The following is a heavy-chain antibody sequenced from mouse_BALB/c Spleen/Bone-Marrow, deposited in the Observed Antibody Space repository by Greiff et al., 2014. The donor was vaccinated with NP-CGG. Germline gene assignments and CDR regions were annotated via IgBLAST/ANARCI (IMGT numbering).Heavy chain of an antibody. D-gene: IGHD1-2*01. J-gene: IGHJ3*01. V-gene: IGHV5-6-3*01. CDR1: GFAFFSYG. CDR2: INSNGGST. CDR3: ARHYYGAR. Sequence: EVKLMESGGGLVQPGGSLKLSCAASGFAFFSYGMSWVRQTPDKRLELVATINSNGGSTYYPDSVKGRFTISRDNAKNTLYLQMSSLKSGDTAMYYCARHYYGARWGQGTLVTVSA.